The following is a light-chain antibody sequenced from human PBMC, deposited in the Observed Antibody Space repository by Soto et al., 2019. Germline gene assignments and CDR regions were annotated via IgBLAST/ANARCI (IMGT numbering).Light chain of an antibody. Sequence: SVLTQPHSASGTPGQRVTISCSASSSNIGTSSVHWFQQLPGTAPKLLISTTNQRPSGVPERFSGSKSGTSASLAISGLQSEDEADYYCAAWDDSLNGHVFGTGTKVTVL. CDR3: AAWDDSLNGHV. CDR2: TTN. J-gene: IGLJ1*01. V-gene: IGLV1-44*01. CDR1: SSNIGTSS.